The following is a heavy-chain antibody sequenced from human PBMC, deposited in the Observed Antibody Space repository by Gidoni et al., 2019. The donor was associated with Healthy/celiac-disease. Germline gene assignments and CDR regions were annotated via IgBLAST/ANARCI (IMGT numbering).Heavy chain of an antibody. V-gene: IGHV3-21*01. CDR1: GFTFSSYS. J-gene: IGHJ5*02. D-gene: IGHD2-2*01. CDR2: ISSSSSYI. Sequence: EVQLVESGGGLVKPGGSLRLSCAASGFTFSSYSLHWVRQAPGKGLEWVSSISSSSSYIYYADSVKGRFSISRDNAKNSLYLQMNSLRAEDTAVYYCARAGGLYCSSTSCYVESFWFDPWGQGTLVTVSS. CDR3: ARAGGLYCSSTSCYVESFWFDP.